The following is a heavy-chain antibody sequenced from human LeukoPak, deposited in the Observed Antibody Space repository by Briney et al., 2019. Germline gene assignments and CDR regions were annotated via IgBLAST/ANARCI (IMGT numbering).Heavy chain of an antibody. CDR2: IRSKANNYAT. Sequence: GGSLRLSCAASAFTFSGSAIHWVRQASGKGLEWVGRIRSKANNYATAYAASVEGRFTISRDDSKSTAYLQMNSLKTEDTAVYYCTRLTGADVFDIWGQGTMVTVSS. CDR3: TRLTGADVFDI. J-gene: IGHJ3*02. D-gene: IGHD3-10*01. CDR1: AFTFSGSA. V-gene: IGHV3-73*01.